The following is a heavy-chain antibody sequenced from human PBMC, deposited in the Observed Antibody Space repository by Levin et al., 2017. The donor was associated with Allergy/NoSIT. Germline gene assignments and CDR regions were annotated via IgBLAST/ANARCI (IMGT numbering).Heavy chain of an antibody. D-gene: IGHD3-3*01. CDR3: ARFPLNYDLWSGYFDY. J-gene: IGHJ4*02. CDR1: GFTFSSYS. Sequence: GGSLRLSCAASGFTFSSYSMNWVRQAPGKGLEWVSSISGSSSYIYYADSVKGRFTISRDNAKNSLYLQMNSLRAEDTAVYYCARFPLNYDLWSGYFDYWGQGTLVTVSS. CDR2: ISGSSSYI. V-gene: IGHV3-21*01.